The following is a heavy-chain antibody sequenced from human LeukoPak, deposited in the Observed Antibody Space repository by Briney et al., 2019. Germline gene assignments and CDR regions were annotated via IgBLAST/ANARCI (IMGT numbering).Heavy chain of an antibody. CDR2: IYHSGST. V-gene: IGHV4-59*01. CDR1: GGPTSGYS. D-gene: IGHD3-10*01. CDR3: ARIWGHLGRFDY. J-gene: IGHJ4*02. Sequence: SETLSLTCTVSGGPTSGYSWSWIRQPPGKGLEWIGYIYHSGSTNYNPSFKSRVTISIDTSKNQFSLKLSSVTAADTAVYYCARIWGHLGRFDYWGQGALVTVSS.